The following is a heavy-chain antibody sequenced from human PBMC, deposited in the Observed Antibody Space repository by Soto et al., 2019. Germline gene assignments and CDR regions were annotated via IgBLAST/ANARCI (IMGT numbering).Heavy chain of an antibody. D-gene: IGHD2-2*01. V-gene: IGHV4-39*01. J-gene: IGHJ4*02. CDR3: ARNWNLALVPAAYFDS. CDR1: GGSVSNKTYY. CDR2: VYYSGTT. Sequence: SETLSLTCSVSGGSVSNKTYYWSWIRQPPGKRLEWIGYVYYSGTTYYNPSLQSRVTISIDTSKNQFSLNLNSVTAADTAVYYCARNWNLALVPAAYFDSWGQGTLVTVSS.